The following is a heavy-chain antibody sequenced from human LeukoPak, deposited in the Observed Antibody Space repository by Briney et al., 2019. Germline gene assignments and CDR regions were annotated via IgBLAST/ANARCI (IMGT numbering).Heavy chain of an antibody. CDR3: ARLPGGQKGIVGATS. J-gene: IGHJ4*02. V-gene: IGHV4-39*01. CDR1: GGSISSSSYY. D-gene: IGHD1-26*01. CDR2: IYYSGST. Sequence: PSETLSLTCTVSGGSISSSSYYWGWIRQPPGKGLEWIGSIYYSGSTYYNPSLKSRVTISVGTSKNQFSLKLSSVTAADTAVYYCARLPGGQKGIVGATSWGQGTLVTVSS.